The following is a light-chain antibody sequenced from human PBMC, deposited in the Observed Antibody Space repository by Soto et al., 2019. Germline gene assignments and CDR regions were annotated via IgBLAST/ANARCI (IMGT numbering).Light chain of an antibody. J-gene: IGKJ1*01. CDR1: ENIRSY. V-gene: IGKV1-39*01. Sequence: DVQMTQSPSSLSASVGDRVTITCRATENIRSYLNWYQLKPGRAPKLLIHAASSLQSGVPSRFSGSGSGTDYTLTISSLQPEDFATYSCLQSHKTPWTFGQGTNVDIK. CDR3: LQSHKTPWT. CDR2: AAS.